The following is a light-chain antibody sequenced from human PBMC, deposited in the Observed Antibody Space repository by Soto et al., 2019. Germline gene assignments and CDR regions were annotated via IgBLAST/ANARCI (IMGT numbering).Light chain of an antibody. J-gene: IGLJ2*01. Sequence: QSVRTQPPSVSGAPGQRVTISWTESSSNIGAGYDVHWYQQLPGTAPKLLIYGNSNRPSGVPDRFSGSKSGTSASLAITGLQAEDEADYYCQSYDSSLSGSIFGGGTKVTVL. CDR1: SSNIGAGYD. V-gene: IGLV1-40*01. CDR3: QSYDSSLSGSI. CDR2: GNS.